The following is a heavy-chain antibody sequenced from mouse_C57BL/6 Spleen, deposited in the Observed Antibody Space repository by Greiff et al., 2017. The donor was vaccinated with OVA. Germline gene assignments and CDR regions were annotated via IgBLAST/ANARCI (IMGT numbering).Heavy chain of an antibody. J-gene: IGHJ3*01. CDR3: ARHGDDYDPFAY. D-gene: IGHD2-4*01. CDR1: GFTFSDYY. V-gene: IGHV5-12*01. Sequence: EVQLVESGGGLVQPGGSLKLSCAASGFTFSDYYMYWVRQTPEKRLEWVAYISNGGGSTYYPDTVKGRFTITRDNATNTLYLQMSRLKSEDTARYYCARHGDDYDPFAYWGQGTLVTVSA. CDR2: ISNGGGST.